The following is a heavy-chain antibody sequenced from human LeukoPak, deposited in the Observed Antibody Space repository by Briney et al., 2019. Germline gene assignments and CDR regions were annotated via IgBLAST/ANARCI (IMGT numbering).Heavy chain of an antibody. J-gene: IGHJ4*02. V-gene: IGHV1-24*01. D-gene: IGHD2-2*02. CDR1: GYTLTELS. Sequence: ASVKVSCKVSGYTLTELSMHWVRQAPGKGLEWMGGFDPEDGETIYAQKFQGRVTMTEDTSTDTAYMELSSLRSEDTAVYYCAGKLGYCSSTSCYRGDYWGQGTLVTVSS. CDR2: FDPEDGET. CDR3: AGKLGYCSSTSCYRGDY.